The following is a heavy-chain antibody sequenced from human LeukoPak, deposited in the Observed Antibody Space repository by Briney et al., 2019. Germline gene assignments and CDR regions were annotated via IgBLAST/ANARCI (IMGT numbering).Heavy chain of an antibody. CDR3: AKAPYSANYYFDH. V-gene: IGHV3-74*01. D-gene: IGHD1-26*01. CDR2: INSDGSTT. Sequence: GGSLRLSCAASGFTFSRYWMHWVRQAPGKGLVWVSRINSDGSTTRYADSVEGRFSISRDNSNNMVSLQMNSLRAEDTAVYYCAKAPYSANYYFDHWGQGTLVTVSS. CDR1: GFTFSRYW. J-gene: IGHJ4*02.